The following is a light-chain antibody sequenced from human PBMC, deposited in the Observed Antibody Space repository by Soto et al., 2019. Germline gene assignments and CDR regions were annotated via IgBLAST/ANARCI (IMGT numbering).Light chain of an antibody. J-gene: IGKJ1*01. Sequence: DIQMTQSPSSLSASVGDRVTIACRASQSIRSYLNWVQQKPGKAPKLLIYDASSLQTGVPSRFSGSGSGTDFSLTISSLQPEDFATYYCQQSYNTPPWTFGQGTKVDIK. V-gene: IGKV1-39*01. CDR3: QQSYNTPPWT. CDR1: QSIRSY. CDR2: DAS.